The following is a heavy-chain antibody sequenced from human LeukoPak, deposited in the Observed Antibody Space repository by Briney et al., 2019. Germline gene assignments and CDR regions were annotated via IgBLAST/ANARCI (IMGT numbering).Heavy chain of an antibody. CDR2: ISYDGSNR. J-gene: IGHJ4*02. CDR3: ARGKKLQYFDRTKYYFDD. Sequence: GGSLRLSCAGSGFTFSSYGMHWVRQAPGKGLEWVAVISYDGSNRYYADSVKGRFTISRDNSKNMLYLQMNSLRPEDTAVYYCARGKKLQYFDRTKYYFDDWGQGTLVTVSS. V-gene: IGHV3-30*03. D-gene: IGHD3-9*01. CDR1: GFTFSSYG.